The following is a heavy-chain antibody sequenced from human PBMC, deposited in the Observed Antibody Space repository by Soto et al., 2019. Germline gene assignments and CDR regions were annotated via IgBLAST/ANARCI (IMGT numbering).Heavy chain of an antibody. V-gene: IGHV1-69*06. J-gene: IGHJ6*02. CDR3: ASGHYDILTGYSHYYYYYGMDV. CDR2: IIPIFGTA. CDR1: GGAFSSYA. D-gene: IGHD3-9*01. Sequence: SVNGSCKASGGAFSSYAISWVRQAPGQGLEWMGGIIPIFGTANYAQKFQGRVTITADKSTSTAYMELSSLRSEDTAAYYCASGHYDILTGYSHYYYYYGMDVWGQGTTVTVSS.